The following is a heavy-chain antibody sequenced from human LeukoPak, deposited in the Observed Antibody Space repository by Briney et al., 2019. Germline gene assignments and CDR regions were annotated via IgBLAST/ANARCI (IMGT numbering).Heavy chain of an antibody. J-gene: IGHJ5*02. V-gene: IGHV4-59*01. D-gene: IGHD6-13*01. Sequence: PSETLSLTCTVSGGSISSYYWSWIRQPPGKGLEWIGYIYYSGSTNYNPSLKSRVTISVDTSKNQFSLKLSSVTAADTAVYYCARDSSSWWRRWFDPWGQGTLVTVSS. CDR3: ARDSSSWWRRWFDP. CDR2: IYYSGST. CDR1: GGSISSYY.